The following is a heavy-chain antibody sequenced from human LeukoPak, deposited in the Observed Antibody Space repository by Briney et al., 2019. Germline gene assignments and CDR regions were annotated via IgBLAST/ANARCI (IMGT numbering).Heavy chain of an antibody. Sequence: SETLSLTCAVYGGSFSGYYWSWICQPPGKWLEWIGEINHSGSTNYNPSLKSRVTISVDTSKNQFSLKLSSVTAADTAVYYCARAASYDFWSGYRSPGPIDYWGQGTLVTVSS. V-gene: IGHV4-34*01. CDR1: GGSFSGYY. CDR2: INHSGST. D-gene: IGHD3-3*01. CDR3: ARAASYDFWSGYRSPGPIDY. J-gene: IGHJ4*02.